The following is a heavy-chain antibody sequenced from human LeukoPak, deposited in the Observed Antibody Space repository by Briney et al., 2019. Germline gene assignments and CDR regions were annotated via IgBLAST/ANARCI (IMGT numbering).Heavy chain of an antibody. Sequence: SVKVSCKASGGTFSSYATSWVRQAPGQGLEWMGGIIPIFGTANYAQKFQGRVTITADESTSTAYMEVRSLRSDDTAVYYCAREVGRGFDYWGQGTLVTVSS. CDR2: IIPIFGTA. D-gene: IGHD1-26*01. J-gene: IGHJ4*02. CDR1: GGTFSSYA. CDR3: AREVGRGFDY. V-gene: IGHV1-69*01.